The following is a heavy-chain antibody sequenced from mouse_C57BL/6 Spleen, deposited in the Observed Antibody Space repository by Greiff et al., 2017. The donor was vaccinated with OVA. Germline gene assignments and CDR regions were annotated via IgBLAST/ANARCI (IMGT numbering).Heavy chain of an antibody. Sequence: VQLQQPGTELVKPGASVKLSCKASGYTFTSYWMHWVKQRPGQGLEWIGNINPSNGGTNYNEKFKSKATLTVDKSSSTAYMQLSSLTSEDSAVYDCAREGDYDYGWYFDVWGTGTTVTVSS. D-gene: IGHD2-4*01. V-gene: IGHV1-53*01. CDR3: AREGDYDYGWYFDV. J-gene: IGHJ1*03. CDR2: INPSNGGT. CDR1: GYTFTSYW.